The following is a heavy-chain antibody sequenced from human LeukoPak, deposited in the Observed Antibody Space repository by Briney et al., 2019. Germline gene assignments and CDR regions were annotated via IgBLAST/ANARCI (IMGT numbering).Heavy chain of an antibody. V-gene: IGHV3-49*03. D-gene: IGHD4-17*01. Sequence: PGRSLRLSCTASGFTFGDYAMSWFRQAPGKGLEWVGFIRSKAYGGTTEYAASVKGRFTISRDDSKSIAYLQMNSPKTEDTAVYYCTRDGDYLDDAFDIWGQGTMVTVSS. CDR2: IRSKAYGGTT. CDR3: TRDGDYLDDAFDI. CDR1: GFTFGDYA. J-gene: IGHJ3*02.